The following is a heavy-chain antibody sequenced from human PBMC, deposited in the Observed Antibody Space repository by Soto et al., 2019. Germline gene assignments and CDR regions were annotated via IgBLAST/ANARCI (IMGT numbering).Heavy chain of an antibody. CDR1: GFTFSSYG. J-gene: IGHJ6*02. CDR2: IWYDGTYK. CDR3: AREGGLMTRHSNYGMDV. Sequence: QVQLVESGGGVVQPGRSLRLSCAASGFTFSSYGMHWVRQAPGKGLEWVAVIWYDGTYKNYGDSVKGQFTISRDNSKNMLYQEMNSLRAEDTAVYYCAREGGLMTRHSNYGMDVWGQGTTVTVS. V-gene: IGHV3-33*01. D-gene: IGHD4-17*01.